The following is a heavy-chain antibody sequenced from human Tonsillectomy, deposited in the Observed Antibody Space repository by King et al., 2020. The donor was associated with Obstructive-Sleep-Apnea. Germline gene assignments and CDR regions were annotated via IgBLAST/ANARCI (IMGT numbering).Heavy chain of an antibody. V-gene: IGHV4-34*01. J-gene: IGHJ6*02. D-gene: IGHD2-15*01. CDR2: INHSRST. Sequence: VQLQQWGAGLLKPSEPLSLTCAVYGESFSDYYWSWIRQPPGKGLEWIGEINHSRSTNFKPSLKSRVTISVDTSKNQFSLKLSSVTAADTAVYYCARGHIVVLVPAPFRSYYGIYFSRPGTTVTVSS. CDR1: GESFSDYY. CDR3: ARGHIVVLVPAPFRSYYGIYF.